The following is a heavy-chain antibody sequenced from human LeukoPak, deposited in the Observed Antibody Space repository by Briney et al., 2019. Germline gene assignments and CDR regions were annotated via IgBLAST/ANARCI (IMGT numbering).Heavy chain of an antibody. CDR3: VKGMEDYDILTGVLDV. V-gene: IGHV3-64D*06. Sequence: GGSLRLSCSASGFTFSSYAMHWVRQAPGKGLEYVSAISSNGGSTYYADSVKDRFTISRDNSKNTLYLQMSSLRAEDTAVYYCVKGMEDYDILTGVLDVWGQGTTVTVSS. CDR2: ISSNGGST. J-gene: IGHJ6*02. CDR1: GFTFSSYA. D-gene: IGHD3-9*01.